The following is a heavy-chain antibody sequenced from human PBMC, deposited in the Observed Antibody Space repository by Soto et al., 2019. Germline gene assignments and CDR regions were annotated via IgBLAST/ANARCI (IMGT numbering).Heavy chain of an antibody. J-gene: IGHJ6*02. Sequence: EVQLVESGGGLVQPGGSLRLSCEASGFTFRNYDMHWVRQGTGKGLEWVSGISAAGDPDYADSVEGRFTISRENAQNSFFLQRNSLRVGDTTVYYCARTDRGFYGLDVGGQGTTVIVSS. CDR3: ARTDRGFYGLDV. CDR1: GFTFRNYD. CDR2: ISAAGDP. V-gene: IGHV3-13*05.